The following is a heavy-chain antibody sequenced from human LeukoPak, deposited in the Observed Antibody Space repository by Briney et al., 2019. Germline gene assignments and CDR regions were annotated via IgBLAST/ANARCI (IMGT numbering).Heavy chain of an antibody. D-gene: IGHD6-19*01. J-gene: IGHJ4*02. Sequence: GGSLRLSCAASGFTFSSYSMNWVRQAPGKGLEWVSSISNSSSYIYYADSVKGRFTISRDNAKNSLYLQMNSLRAEDTAVYYCARWGSGWRVDYWAQGTLVTVSS. CDR2: ISNSSSYI. V-gene: IGHV3-21*01. CDR1: GFTFSSYS. CDR3: ARWGSGWRVDY.